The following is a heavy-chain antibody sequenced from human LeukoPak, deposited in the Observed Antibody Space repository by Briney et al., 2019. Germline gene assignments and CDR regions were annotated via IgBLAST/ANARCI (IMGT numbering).Heavy chain of an antibody. Sequence: GGSLRLSCVASGFTYNSHAMSWVRQAPGKGLEWVSGISANGANTYYTDSVGGRFTISRDNSKNTVYLQMSSLSAEDTAIYYCAKDQGFSYYYLDYWGQGILVTVSS. CDR3: AKDQGFSYYYLDY. V-gene: IGHV3-23*01. J-gene: IGHJ4*02. D-gene: IGHD5-18*01. CDR2: ISANGANT. CDR1: GFTYNSHA.